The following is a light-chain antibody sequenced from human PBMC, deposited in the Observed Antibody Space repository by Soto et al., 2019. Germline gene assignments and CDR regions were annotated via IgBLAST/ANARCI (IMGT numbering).Light chain of an antibody. CDR2: GTF. CDR3: QQYNSYPFT. J-gene: IGKJ3*01. CDR1: QDIKTY. V-gene: IGKV1-13*02. Sequence: AIQLTQSPSSLSASVGDRVSITCRASQDIKTYLAWYQQKEGKAPKLLISGTFTLQSGVPSRFNGSGSGTDFTLTISRLQPEDFATYYCQQYNSYPFTFGPGTKVDIK.